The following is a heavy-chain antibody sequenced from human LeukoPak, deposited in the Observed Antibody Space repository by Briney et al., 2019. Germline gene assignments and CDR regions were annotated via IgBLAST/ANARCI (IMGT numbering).Heavy chain of an antibody. V-gene: IGHV3-23*01. CDR2: ISGSGGST. CDR1: GFTFSSYA. J-gene: IGHJ6*03. D-gene: IGHD3-3*01. Sequence: GGYLPLSCAASGFTFSSYAMSWVRQAPGKGLECVSAISGSGGSTYYADSVKGRFTISRDNIKNTLYLQMNSLRAEDTAVYYCAKHPLGYYTGGHTPVTHYYMDVWGKGTPVTVSS. CDR3: AKHPLGYYTGGHTPVTHYYMDV.